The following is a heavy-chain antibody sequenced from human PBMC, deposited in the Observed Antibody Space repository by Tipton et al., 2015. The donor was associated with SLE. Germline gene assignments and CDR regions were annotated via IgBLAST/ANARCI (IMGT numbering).Heavy chain of an antibody. D-gene: IGHD3-3*01. Sequence: SLRLSCPASGFTFSSYAMSWVRQAPGKGLEWVSAITGTGDYTYYADSVKGRFTISRDNFESILYLQMNGLRAEDTAIYYCAQDDFWSGFSLSWGQGALVTVSS. J-gene: IGHJ4*02. V-gene: IGHV3-23*01. CDR3: AQDDFWSGFSLS. CDR2: ITGTGDYT. CDR1: GFTFSSYA.